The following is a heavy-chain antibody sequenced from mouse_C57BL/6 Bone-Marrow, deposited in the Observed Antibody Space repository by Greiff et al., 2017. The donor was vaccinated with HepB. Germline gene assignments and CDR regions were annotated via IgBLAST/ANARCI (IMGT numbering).Heavy chain of an antibody. V-gene: IGHV5-6*01. Sequence: EVQRVESGGDLVKPGGSLKLSCAASGFTFSSYGMSWVRQTPDKRLEWVATISSGGSYTYDPDSVKGRFTISRDSAKNTLYLQVSILKSEDTAMYYCARQYGNPFAYWGQGTLVTVSA. D-gene: IGHD2-10*02. CDR2: ISSGGSYT. J-gene: IGHJ3*01. CDR1: GFTFSSYG. CDR3: ARQYGNPFAY.